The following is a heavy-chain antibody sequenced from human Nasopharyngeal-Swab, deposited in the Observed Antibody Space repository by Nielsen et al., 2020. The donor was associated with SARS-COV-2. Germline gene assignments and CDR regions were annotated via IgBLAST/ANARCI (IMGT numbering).Heavy chain of an antibody. CDR2: IYYSGST. CDR1: RGSISSSSYY. J-gene: IGHJ6*02. D-gene: IGHD3-10*01. V-gene: IGHV4-39*01. Sequence: SCTVSRGSISSSSYYWGWIRQPPGKGLEWIGSIYYSGSTYYNPSLKSRVTISVDTSKNQFSLKLSSVTAADTAVYYCARVTAHGDYYYYYGMDVWGQGTTVTVSS. CDR3: ARVTAHGDYYYYYGMDV.